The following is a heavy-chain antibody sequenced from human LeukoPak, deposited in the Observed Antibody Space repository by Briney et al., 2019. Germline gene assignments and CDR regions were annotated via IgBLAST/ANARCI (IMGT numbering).Heavy chain of an antibody. Sequence: SETLSLTCTVSGGSITISSYYWGWIRQPPGKGLEWIGSIYYSGNTYYNPSLKSRVSISVDTSNNQFSLKLSSVTAADTAVYHCARGLLYSGSFARNWFDSWGRGTLVTVSS. J-gene: IGHJ5*01. CDR2: IYYSGNT. D-gene: IGHD1-26*01. CDR3: ARGLLYSGSFARNWFDS. CDR1: GGSITISSYY. V-gene: IGHV4-39*01.